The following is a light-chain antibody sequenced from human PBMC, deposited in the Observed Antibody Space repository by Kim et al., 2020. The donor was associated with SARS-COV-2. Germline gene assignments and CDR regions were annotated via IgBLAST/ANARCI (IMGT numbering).Light chain of an antibody. CDR2: SAS. J-gene: IGKJ4*01. V-gene: IGKV1-12*01. CDR3: QQAYNFPLT. CDR1: QCINNW. Sequence: SASVGDRVSITCRASQCINNWLAWYQQKPGRAPKLLIHSASTLLDGVPSRFTGSGSGTQFTLTISRLEPEDFATYYCQQAYNFPLTFGGGTKLEI.